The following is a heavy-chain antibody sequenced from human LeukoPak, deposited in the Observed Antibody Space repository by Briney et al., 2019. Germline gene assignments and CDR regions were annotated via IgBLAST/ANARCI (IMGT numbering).Heavy chain of an antibody. V-gene: IGHV3-66*02. CDR3: ARSPYYDFWSGYYASHFDY. CDR1: GFTVSSNY. Sequence: PGGSLRLSCAASGFTVSSNYMSWVRQAPGKGLEWVSVIYSGGSTYYADSVKGRFTISRDNSKSTLYLQMNSLRAEDTAVYYCARSPYYDFWSGYYASHFDYWGQGTLVNVSS. D-gene: IGHD3-3*01. J-gene: IGHJ4*02. CDR2: IYSGGST.